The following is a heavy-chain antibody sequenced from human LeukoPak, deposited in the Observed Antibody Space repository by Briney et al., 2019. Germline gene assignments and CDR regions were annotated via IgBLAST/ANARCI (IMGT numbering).Heavy chain of an antibody. CDR2: IYYSGTT. Sequence: PSQTLSLTCTVSGGSPSSGDYYWSWIRQPPGKGLEWIGYIYYSGTTYYNPSLKSRVTISVDTSKNQFSLKLSSVTAADTIHSPEGDYPGDMDVWGKGTTVTVSS. V-gene: IGHV4-30-4*01. D-gene: IGHD3-16*01. J-gene: IGHJ6*04. CDR1: GGSPSSGDYY. CDR3: GDYPGDMDV.